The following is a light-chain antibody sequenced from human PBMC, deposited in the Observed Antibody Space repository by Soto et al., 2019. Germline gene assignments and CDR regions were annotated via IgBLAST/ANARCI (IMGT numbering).Light chain of an antibody. V-gene: IGKV3-15*01. CDR3: QQYNNWPPMYT. J-gene: IGKJ2*01. CDR2: GAS. CDR1: QSVSSN. Sequence: IGMTQSPATLSVSPGERATLSCRASQSVSSNLASYQQKPGQAPRLLIYGASTRATGIPARYSGSGSGREFTMTISSLQSEEFAVYYCQQYNNWPPMYTFGQGTKVEIK.